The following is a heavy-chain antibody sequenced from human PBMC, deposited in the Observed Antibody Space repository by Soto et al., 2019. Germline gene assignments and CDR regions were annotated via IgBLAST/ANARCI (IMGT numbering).Heavy chain of an antibody. Sequence: TSETQSLTCTVTGGSISSYYWNWIRQPPGKGLEWIGYIYYSVSTKYNPSLKSRVTISVDTSKNQFSLKLSSVTAADTAVYYCARDRLANWFDPWGQGTLVTVSS. J-gene: IGHJ5*02. CDR2: IYYSVST. CDR3: ARDRLANWFDP. V-gene: IGHV4-59*01. D-gene: IGHD3-9*01. CDR1: GGSISSYY.